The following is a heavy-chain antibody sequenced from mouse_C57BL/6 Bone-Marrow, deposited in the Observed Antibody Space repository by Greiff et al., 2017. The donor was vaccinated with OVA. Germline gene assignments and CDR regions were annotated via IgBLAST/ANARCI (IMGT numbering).Heavy chain of an antibody. D-gene: IGHD1-1*01. CDR3: AREGYYDFDY. CDR1: GYSITSGYY. Sequence: EVKLMESGPGLVKPSQSLSLTCSVTGYSITSGYYWNWIRQFPGNKLEWMGYISYDGSNNYNPSLKNRISITRDTSKNQFFLKLNSVTTEDTATYYCAREGYYDFDYWGQGTTLTVSS. J-gene: IGHJ2*01. CDR2: ISYDGSN. V-gene: IGHV3-6*01.